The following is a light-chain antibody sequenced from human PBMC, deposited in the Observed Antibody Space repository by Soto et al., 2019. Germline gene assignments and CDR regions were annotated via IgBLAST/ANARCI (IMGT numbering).Light chain of an antibody. CDR3: QSYDRNNHVA. J-gene: IGLJ2*01. Sequence: NFMLTQPHSMSESPGKTVTISCTRSSGNIASNYVQWYQRRPGTAPTSVIYEDNLRPSGVPDRFSGSIDSSSNSASLTISGLKTEDEADYYCQSYDRNNHVAFGGGTQLT. V-gene: IGLV6-57*03. CDR2: EDN. CDR1: SGNIASNY.